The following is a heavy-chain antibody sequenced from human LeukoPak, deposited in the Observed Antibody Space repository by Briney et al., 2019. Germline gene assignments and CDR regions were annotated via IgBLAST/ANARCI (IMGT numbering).Heavy chain of an antibody. CDR2: IYNTGNT. V-gene: IGHV3-53*04. CDR3: ARVDNTLTYKLDY. Sequence: GGSLRLSCSASCFTLSSNCMIWVPQPPGKGLEWVSVIYNTGNTYHPDSVKGRFTISRHNSKNTVYLQMNILRAEATAMYYCARVDNTLTYKLDYWGQGTLVTVSS. D-gene: IGHD5-24*01. CDR1: CFTLSSNC. J-gene: IGHJ4*02.